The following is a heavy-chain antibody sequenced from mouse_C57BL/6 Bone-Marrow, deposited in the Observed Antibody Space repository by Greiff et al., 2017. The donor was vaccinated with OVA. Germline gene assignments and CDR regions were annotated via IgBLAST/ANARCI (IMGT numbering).Heavy chain of an antibody. V-gene: IGHV14-4*01. CDR3: TIYSSGYVWFSY. CDR2: IDPENGDT. CDR1: GYNIKDDY. D-gene: IGHD3-2*02. Sequence: EVQLQQSGAELVRPGASVKLSCTASGYNIKDDYMHWVKQRPEQGLEWIGWIDPENGDTEYASKFQGKATITADTSSNTAYLQLSSLTSEDTAVYYCTIYSSGYVWFSYEGQGTGVTVTA. J-gene: IGHJ3*01.